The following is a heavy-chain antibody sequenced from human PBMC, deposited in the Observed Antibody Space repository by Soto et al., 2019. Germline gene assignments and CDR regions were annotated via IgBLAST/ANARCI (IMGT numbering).Heavy chain of an antibody. J-gene: IGHJ3*02. D-gene: IGHD3-22*01. CDR3: ASVPRLDSVVINAFDI. CDR2: IYPGDSDT. V-gene: IGHV5-51*01. Sequence: PGDSLKISCKGSGYSFTSYWIGWVRQMPGKGLEWMGIIYPGDSDTRYSPSFQGQVTISADKSISTAYLQWSSLKASDTAMYYCASVPRLDSVVINAFDIWGQGTMVPGS. CDR1: GYSFTSYW.